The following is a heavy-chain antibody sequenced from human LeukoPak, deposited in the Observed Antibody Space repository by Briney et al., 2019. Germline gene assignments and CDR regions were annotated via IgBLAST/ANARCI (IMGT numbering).Heavy chain of an antibody. CDR2: IYHSGNT. CDR1: GXSITNNHW. CDR3: ARNPTL. V-gene: IGHV4-4*02. J-gene: IGHJ4*02. Sequence: PSETLSLTCAVSGXSITNNHWWSWVRQPPGKGLEWIGEIYHSGNTNYNPSLKSRVTISVDKSKNQFSLELTSVTAADTAVYYCARNPTLWGQGTLVTVSS.